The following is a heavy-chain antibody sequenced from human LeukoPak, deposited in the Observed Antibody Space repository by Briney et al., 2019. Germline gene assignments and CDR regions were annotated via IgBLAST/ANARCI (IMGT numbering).Heavy chain of an antibody. CDR1: GGTFSSYA. CDR2: IIPIFGTA. Sequence: SVKVSCKASGGTFSSYAISWVRQAPGQGLEWMGGIIPIFGTANYAQKFQGRVTITADKSTSTAYMELSSLRSEDTAVYYCARGASGDILAAASYYFDYWGQGTLVTVSP. D-gene: IGHD3-9*01. J-gene: IGHJ4*02. CDR3: ARGASGDILAAASYYFDY. V-gene: IGHV1-69*06.